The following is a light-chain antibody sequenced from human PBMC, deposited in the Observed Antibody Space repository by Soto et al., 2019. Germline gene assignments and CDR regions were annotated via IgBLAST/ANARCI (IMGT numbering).Light chain of an antibody. CDR2: SNN. CDR3: AAWDDSPTTYVL. V-gene: IGLV1-47*02. Sequence: QSVLTQPPSVSGTPGQRVTISCSGGSTNIGNNYVYWYQHLPGAPPKLLIFSNNQRPPGVPDRFSGFKSGTAASLAIRGLRPEDEGDYYCAAWDDSPTTYVLIGGGTKVTVL. J-gene: IGLJ2*01. CDR1: STNIGNNY.